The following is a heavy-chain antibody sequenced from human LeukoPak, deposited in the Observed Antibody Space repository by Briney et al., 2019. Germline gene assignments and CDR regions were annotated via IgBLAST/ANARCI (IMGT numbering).Heavy chain of an antibody. CDR2: IYYSGST. CDR3: ARSILRWGYYFDY. D-gene: IGHD4-23*01. Sequence: SETLSLTCTVSGGSISSYYWSWIRQPPGKGLEWIGYIYYSGSTNYNPSLKSRVTISVDTSKNQFSLKLSSVTAADTAVYYCARSILRWGYYFDYWGQGTLVTVSS. J-gene: IGHJ4*02. V-gene: IGHV4-59*01. CDR1: GGSISSYY.